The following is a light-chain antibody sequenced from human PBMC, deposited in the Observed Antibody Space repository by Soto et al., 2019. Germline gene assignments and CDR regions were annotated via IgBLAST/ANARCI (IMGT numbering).Light chain of an antibody. Sequence: EIVMTQSPATLSVSPGEIATLSCRSSQSVSSNLAWYQQKPGQAPRLLIYGASTRATVIPARFSDSESGTEFTLNISSLQSDDYAVFYCHQDNNWPPWTCGQGPKVEIK. V-gene: IGKV3-15*01. CDR2: GAS. CDR1: QSVSSN. CDR3: HQDNNWPPWT. J-gene: IGKJ1*01.